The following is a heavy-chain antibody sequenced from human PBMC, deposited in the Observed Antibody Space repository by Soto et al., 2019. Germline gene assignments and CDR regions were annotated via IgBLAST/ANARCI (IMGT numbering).Heavy chain of an antibody. D-gene: IGHD2-2*01. CDR2: IYYSGST. CDR1: GGSVSSGSYY. V-gene: IGHV4-61*01. Sequence: SETLSLTCTVSGGSVSSGSYYWSWIRQPPGKGLEWIGYIYYSGSTNYNPSLKSRVTISVDTSKNQFSLKLSSVTAADTAVYYCARLGVPARVDYYYYGMDVWGQGTTVTVSS. J-gene: IGHJ6*02. CDR3: ARLGVPARVDYYYYGMDV.